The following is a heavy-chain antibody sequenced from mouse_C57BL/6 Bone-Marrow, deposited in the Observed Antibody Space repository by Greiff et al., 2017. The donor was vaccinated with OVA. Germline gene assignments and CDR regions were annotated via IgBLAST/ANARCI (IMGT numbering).Heavy chain of an antibody. CDR3: ARINYWYFDV. V-gene: IGHV5-17*01. CDR2: ISSGSSTI. Sequence: EVQGVESGGGLVKPGGSLKLSCAASGFTFSDYGMHWVRQAPEKGLEGVAYISSGSSTIYYADTVKGRFTISRDNAKNTLFLQMTSLRSEDTAMYYCARINYWYFDVWGTGTTVTVSS. J-gene: IGHJ1*03. CDR1: GFTFSDYG.